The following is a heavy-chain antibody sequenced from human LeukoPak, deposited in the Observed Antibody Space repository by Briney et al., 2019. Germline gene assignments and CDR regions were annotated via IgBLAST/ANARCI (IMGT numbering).Heavy chain of an antibody. CDR1: GGSFSGYY. CDR2: INHSGST. V-gene: IGHV4-34*01. CDR3: ARGRYYYGSRKDWFDP. Sequence: PSETLSLTCAVYGGSFSGYYWSWIRQPPGKGLEWIGEINHSGSTNYNPSLKSRVTISVDTSKNQFSLKLSSVTAADTAVYYCARGRYYYGSRKDWFDPWGQGTLVTVSS. J-gene: IGHJ5*02. D-gene: IGHD3-10*01.